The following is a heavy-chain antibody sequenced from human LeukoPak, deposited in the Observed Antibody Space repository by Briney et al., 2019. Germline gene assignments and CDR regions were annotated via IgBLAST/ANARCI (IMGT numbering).Heavy chain of an antibody. Sequence: ASVKVSCKASGYTFTSYGISWVRQAPGQGLEWMGWINPNSGGTNYAQKFQGRVTMTRDTSISTAYMELSRLRSDDTAVYYCANIAVAGVQDFDYWGQGTLVTVSS. D-gene: IGHD6-19*01. CDR1: GYTFTSYG. V-gene: IGHV1-2*02. CDR3: ANIAVAGVQDFDY. CDR2: INPNSGGT. J-gene: IGHJ4*02.